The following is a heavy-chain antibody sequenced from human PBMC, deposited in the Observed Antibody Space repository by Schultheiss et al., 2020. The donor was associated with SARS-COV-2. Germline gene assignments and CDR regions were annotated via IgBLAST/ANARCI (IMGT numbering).Heavy chain of an antibody. CDR3: AREAGIAVAETRGYDY. D-gene: IGHD6-19*01. J-gene: IGHJ4*02. V-gene: IGHV4-34*01. CDR2: INHSGST. CDR1: GGSFSGYY. Sequence: SETLSLTCAVYGGSFSGYYWSWIRQPPGKGLEWIGEINHSGSTNYNPSLKSRVTISVDTSKNQFSLKLSSVTAADTAVYYCAREAGIAVAETRGYDYWGQGTLVTVSS.